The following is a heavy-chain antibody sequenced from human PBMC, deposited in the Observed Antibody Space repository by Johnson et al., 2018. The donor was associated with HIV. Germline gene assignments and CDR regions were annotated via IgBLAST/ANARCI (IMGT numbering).Heavy chain of an antibody. CDR3: ARPTPGAFDI. CDR2: ISGTSSHM. J-gene: IGHJ3*02. V-gene: IGHV3-11*04. CDR1: GFTFSDYY. Sequence: QVQLVESGGGLVKPGGSLRLSCAATGFTFSDYYMTWIRQAPGKGLAWISYISGTSSHMSYADSVKGRFTISRDNAKNSLYLQMNSRRAEDTAVYYCARPTPGAFDIWGQGTMVTVSS.